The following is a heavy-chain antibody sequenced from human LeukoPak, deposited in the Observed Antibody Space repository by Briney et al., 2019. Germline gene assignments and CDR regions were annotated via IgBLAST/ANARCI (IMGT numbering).Heavy chain of an antibody. CDR3: ATYSSLNRRESQY. CDR1: GFTVSSNY. D-gene: IGHD3-22*01. J-gene: IGHJ1*01. V-gene: IGHV3-7*01. Sequence: PGGSLRLSCAASGFTVSSNYMSWVRQAPGKGLQWVANIKTDGSEKYYVDSVKGRFTISRDNAKNSLYLQMNSLRAEDTAVYYCATYSSLNRRESQYWGQGTLLTVSS. CDR2: IKTDGSEK.